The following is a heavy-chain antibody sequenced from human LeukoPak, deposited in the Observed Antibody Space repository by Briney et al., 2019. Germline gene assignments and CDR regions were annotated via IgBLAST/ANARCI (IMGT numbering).Heavy chain of an antibody. J-gene: IGHJ4*02. V-gene: IGHV4-59*01. CDR1: GGSISSYY. Sequence: SETLSLTCTVSGGSISSYYWSWIRQPPGKGLEWIGYIYYSGSTNYNPSLKSRVTISVDTSKNQFSLKLSSVTAADTAVYYCARVSSSCLTCYFDYWGQGTLVTVSS. CDR3: ARVSSSCLTCYFDY. D-gene: IGHD6-13*01. CDR2: IYYSGST.